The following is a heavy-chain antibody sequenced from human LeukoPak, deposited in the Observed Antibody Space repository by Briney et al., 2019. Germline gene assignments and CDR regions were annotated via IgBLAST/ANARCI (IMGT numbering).Heavy chain of an antibody. J-gene: IGHJ3*02. CDR1: GGSVSGGSISGYY. CDR2: INHSGST. CDR3: ARDFEQQLANPRYKTYAFDI. V-gene: IGHV4-34*01. Sequence: SETLSLTCTVSGGSVSGGSISGYYWSWIRQPPGKGLEWIGEINHSGSTNYNPSLKSRVTISVDTSKNQFSLKLSSVTAADTAVYYCARDFEQQLANPRYKTYAFDIWGQGTMVTVSS. D-gene: IGHD6-13*01.